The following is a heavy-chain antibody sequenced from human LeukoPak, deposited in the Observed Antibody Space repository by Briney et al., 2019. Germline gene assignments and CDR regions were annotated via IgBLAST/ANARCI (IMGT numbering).Heavy chain of an antibody. CDR3: ASRLTDYGSGSYYRAFDI. D-gene: IGHD3-10*01. Sequence: SVKVSCKASGGTFSSYAISWVRQAPGQGLEWMGGIIPILGTANYAQKFQGRVTITADESTSTAYMELSSLRSEDTAVYYCASRLTDYGSGSYYRAFDIWGQGTMVTVSS. CDR1: GGTFSSYA. CDR2: IIPILGTA. V-gene: IGHV1-69*13. J-gene: IGHJ3*02.